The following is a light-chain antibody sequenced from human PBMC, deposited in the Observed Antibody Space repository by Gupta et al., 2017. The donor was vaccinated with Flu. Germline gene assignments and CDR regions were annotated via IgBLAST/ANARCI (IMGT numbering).Light chain of an antibody. CDR1: NSNIASNY. CDR3: STWDDSLSGYV. V-gene: IGLV1-47*03. J-gene: IGLJ1*01. CDR2: RDD. Sequence: QSVLTQPPSASGAPGQRVTISCSGSNSNIASNYVYWYQQFAGTAPKLLIDRDDQRPSGVPDRFSGSKSGTSDSLAISGLWSEDEAEYDCSTWDDSLSGYVFGSGTKVTVL.